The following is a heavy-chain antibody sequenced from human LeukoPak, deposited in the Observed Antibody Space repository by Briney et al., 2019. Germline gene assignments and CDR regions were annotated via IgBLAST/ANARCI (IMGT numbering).Heavy chain of an antibody. D-gene: IGHD1-26*01. CDR2: IYYSGST. CDR1: GGSISSSSYY. J-gene: IGHJ4*02. Sequence: PSETLSLTCTVSGGSISSSSYYWGWIRQPPGKGPEWIGSIYYSGSTYYNPSLKSQVTISVDTSKNQFSLKLSSVTAADTAVYYCARHGRWELRYYFDYWGQGTLVTVSS. CDR3: ARHGRWELRYYFDY. V-gene: IGHV4-39*01.